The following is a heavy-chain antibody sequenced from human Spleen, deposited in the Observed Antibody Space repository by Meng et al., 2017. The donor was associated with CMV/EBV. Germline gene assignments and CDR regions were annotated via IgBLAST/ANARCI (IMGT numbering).Heavy chain of an antibody. J-gene: IGHJ4*02. Sequence: VSGGTISSGGYYWSWIRQHPGKGLEWIGYIYYSGSTYYNPSLKSRVTISVDTSKNQFSLKLSSVTAADTAVYYCARETARDYYFDYWGQGTLVTVSS. CDR2: IYYSGST. CDR3: ARETARDYYFDY. D-gene: IGHD5-18*01. CDR1: GGTISSGGYY. V-gene: IGHV4-31*02.